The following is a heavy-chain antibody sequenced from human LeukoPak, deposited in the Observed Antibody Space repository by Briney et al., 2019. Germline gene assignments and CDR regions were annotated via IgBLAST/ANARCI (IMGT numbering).Heavy chain of an antibody. CDR1: GGSISSYY. CDR3: ARDRGITMVRGVPSWFDP. J-gene: IGHJ5*02. Sequence: PSETLSLTCTVSGGSISSYYWSWIRQPPGKGLEWIGYIYYSGSTNYNPSLKSRVTISVDTSKTQFSLKLSSVTAADTAVYYCARDRGITMVRGVPSWFDPWGQGTLVTVSS. CDR2: IYYSGST. D-gene: IGHD3-10*01. V-gene: IGHV4-59*01.